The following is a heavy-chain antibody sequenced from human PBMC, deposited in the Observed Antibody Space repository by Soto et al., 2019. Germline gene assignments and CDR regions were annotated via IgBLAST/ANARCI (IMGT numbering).Heavy chain of an antibody. V-gene: IGHV3-7*01. CDR2: INQDGSEK. Sequence: EVRLVESGGGLVQPGGSLTLSCAASGFTFSSYWMTWFRQAPGQVLEWVANINQDGSEKYYMDSMKGRFTISRDNAKNSLLLQLNSLRAEDTAVYYCARDRGRPDLRDTHYYDSSDLDYGMDVWGQGTTVTVSS. J-gene: IGHJ6*02. D-gene: IGHD3-22*01. CDR1: GFTFSSYW. CDR3: ARDRGRPDLRDTHYYDSSDLDYGMDV.